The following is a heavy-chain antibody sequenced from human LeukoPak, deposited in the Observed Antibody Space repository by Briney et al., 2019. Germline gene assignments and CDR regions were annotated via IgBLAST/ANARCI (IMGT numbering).Heavy chain of an antibody. CDR1: SGSITTYY. CDR2: IHHSGSA. J-gene: IGHJ4*02. V-gene: IGHV4-59*08. Sequence: SETLSLTCSVSSGSITTYYWNWIRQAPGKEPEWIGYIHHSGSANYNPSLKSRVTLSIDTSKDQFFLRLTSVTAADTAVYYCARLVLPEAFDFDSWGQGTLVTVSS. CDR3: ARLVLPEAFDFDS. D-gene: IGHD2-2*01.